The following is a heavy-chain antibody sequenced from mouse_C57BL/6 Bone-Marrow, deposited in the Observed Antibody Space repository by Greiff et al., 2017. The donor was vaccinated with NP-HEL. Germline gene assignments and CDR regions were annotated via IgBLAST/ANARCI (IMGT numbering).Heavy chain of an antibody. V-gene: IGHV1-55*01. Sequence: QVQLQQPGAELVKPGASVQMSCKASGYTFTSYWITWVKQRPGQGLEWIGDIYPGSGSTNYNEKFKSKATLTVDTSSSTAYMQLRSLTSEDSAVYYCGRWITTADFDYWGQGTTLTVSS. D-gene: IGHD1-2*01. CDR1: GYTFTSYW. CDR3: GRWITTADFDY. J-gene: IGHJ2*01. CDR2: IYPGSGST.